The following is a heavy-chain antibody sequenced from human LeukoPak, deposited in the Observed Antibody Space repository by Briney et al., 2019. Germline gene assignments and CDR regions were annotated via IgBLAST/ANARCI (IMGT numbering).Heavy chain of an antibody. V-gene: IGHV3-23*01. D-gene: IGHD4-17*01. CDR2: ISGNGGST. CDR3: ALVTTDRPFDY. CDR1: GFTFSNYA. J-gene: IGHJ4*02. Sequence: GGALRLSCAASGFTFSNYAINWVRQAPGKGLEWVSGISGNGGSTYYADSVKGRFTISRDNSKNTLYVQMNSLRAEDTAIYYCALVTTDRPFDYWGQGTLVTVSS.